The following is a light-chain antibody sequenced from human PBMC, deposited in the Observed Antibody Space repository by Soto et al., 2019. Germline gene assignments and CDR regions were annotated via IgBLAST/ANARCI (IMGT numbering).Light chain of an antibody. J-gene: IGLJ2*01. CDR3: SSYAASNNLGV. V-gene: IGLV2-8*01. CDR1: SSDVGGYNY. Sequence: QSALTQPPSASGSPGQSVTISCIGTSSDVGGYNYVSWYQQHPGKAPKLMIYEVSNRPSGVADRFSGSKSGNTASLTVSWVQAEDEADYSYSSYAASNNLGVFGGGTKLTVL. CDR2: EVS.